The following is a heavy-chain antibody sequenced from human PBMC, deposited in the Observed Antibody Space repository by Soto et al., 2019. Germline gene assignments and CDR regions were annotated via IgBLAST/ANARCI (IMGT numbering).Heavy chain of an antibody. CDR3: AVQYSSGWYGAFDY. CDR2: IIPIFGTA. J-gene: IGHJ4*02. V-gene: IGHV1-69*13. CDR1: GGTFSSYA. D-gene: IGHD6-19*01. Sequence: SVKVSCKASGGTFSSYAISWVRQAPVQGLEWMGGIIPIFGTANYAQKFQGRVTITADESTSTAYMELSSLRSEDTAVYYCAVQYSSGWYGAFDYWGQATLVTVSS.